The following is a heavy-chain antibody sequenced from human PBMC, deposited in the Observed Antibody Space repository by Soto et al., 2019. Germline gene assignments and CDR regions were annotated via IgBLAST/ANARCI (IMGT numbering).Heavy chain of an antibody. CDR3: ARDYYDSSGYYYFDY. CDR1: GGSISSYY. V-gene: IGHV4-4*07. J-gene: IGHJ4*02. CDR2: IYTSGST. Sequence: SETLSLTCTVSGGSISSYYWSWIRQPAGKGLEWIGRIYTSGSTNYNPSLKSRVTMSVDTSKNQFSLKLSSVTAADTAVYYCARDYYDSSGYYYFDYWGQGTLVTVSS. D-gene: IGHD3-22*01.